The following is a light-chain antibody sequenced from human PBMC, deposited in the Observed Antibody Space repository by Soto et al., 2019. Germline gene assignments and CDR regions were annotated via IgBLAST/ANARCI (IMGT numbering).Light chain of an antibody. CDR3: QQYGTSPAT. J-gene: IGKJ1*01. Sequence: EIVLTQSPATLSLSPWERATLSCRARQSISSDLAWYQQKPGQAPRLLIYGASSRATGIPDRFSGSVSGTDFTLIISGLEPEDFAVYYCQQYGTSPATFGHGTKVDIK. CDR2: GAS. CDR1: QSISSD. V-gene: IGKV3-20*01.